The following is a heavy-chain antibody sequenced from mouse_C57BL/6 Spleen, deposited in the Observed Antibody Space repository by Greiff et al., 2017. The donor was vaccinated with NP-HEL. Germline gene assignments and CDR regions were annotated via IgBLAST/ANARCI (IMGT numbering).Heavy chain of an antibody. D-gene: IGHD1-1*01. CDR3: AREYDYYVSSYDY. CDR2: IYPGDGDT. V-gene: IGHV1-82*01. CDR1: GYAFSSSW. J-gene: IGHJ2*01. Sequence: QVQLQQSGPELVKPGASVKISCKASGYAFSSSWMNWVKQRPGKGLEWIGRIYPGDGDTNYNGKFKGKATLTADKSSSTAYMQLSSLTSEDSAVYFGAREYDYYVSSYDYWGQGTTLTVSS.